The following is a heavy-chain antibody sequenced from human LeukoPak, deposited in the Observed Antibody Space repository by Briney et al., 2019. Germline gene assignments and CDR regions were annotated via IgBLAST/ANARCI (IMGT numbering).Heavy chain of an antibody. CDR2: IYTSGST. Sequence: SETLSLTCTVSGGSISSGSYYWSWIRQPAGKGLEWIGRIYTSGSTNYNPSLKSRVTISVDTSKNQFSLKLSSVTAADTAVYYCALYGSGSYNFDYWGQGTLVTVSS. CDR3: ALYGSGSYNFDY. J-gene: IGHJ4*02. CDR1: GGSISSGSYY. V-gene: IGHV4-61*02. D-gene: IGHD3-10*01.